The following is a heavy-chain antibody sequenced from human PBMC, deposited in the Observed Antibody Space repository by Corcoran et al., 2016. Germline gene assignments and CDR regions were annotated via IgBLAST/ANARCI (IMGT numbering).Heavy chain of an antibody. D-gene: IGHD4-17*01. CDR3: ARVLAASYGDYLFDY. Sequence: QLQLQESGPGLVKPSETLSLTCTVSGGSISSSSYYWGWIRQPPGKGLEWIGSIYYSGSTYYNPSLKSRVTISVDTSKTQFSLKLSSVTAADTAVYYCARVLAASYGDYLFDYWGQGTLVTVSS. CDR2: IYYSGST. V-gene: IGHV4-39*07. CDR1: GGSISSSSYY. J-gene: IGHJ4*02.